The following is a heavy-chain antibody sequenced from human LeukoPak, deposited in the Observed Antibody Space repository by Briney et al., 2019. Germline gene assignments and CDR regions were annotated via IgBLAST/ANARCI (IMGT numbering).Heavy chain of an antibody. CDR1: GGSISSYY. CDR2: IYSGGST. V-gene: IGHV3-53*01. D-gene: IGHD1-26*01. J-gene: IGHJ4*02. CDR3: AKAPIVGAIKD. Sequence: ETLSLTCTVSGGSISSYYWSWVRQAPGKGLEWVSVIYSGGSTYYADSVKGRFAISRDNSKNTLYLQMNSLRAEDTAVYYCAKAPIVGAIKDWGQGTLSPSPQ.